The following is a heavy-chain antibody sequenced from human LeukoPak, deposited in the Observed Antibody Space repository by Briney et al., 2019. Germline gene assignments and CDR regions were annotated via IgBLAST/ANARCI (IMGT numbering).Heavy chain of an antibody. V-gene: IGHV7-4-1*02. CDR1: GYTFSSYA. CDR3: ARHYGSGSRIYYYYRAV. D-gene: IGHD3-10*01. Sequence: ASVKVSCKSSGYTFSSYAMNRVRQAPGQGLEWMGWINTNTGNPTYAQGFTGRFVFCLDTSISTAYLQISSLKAEDTAVYYCARHYGSGSRIYYYYRAVWGKGTTGTGSS. J-gene: IGHJ6*03. CDR2: INTNTGNP.